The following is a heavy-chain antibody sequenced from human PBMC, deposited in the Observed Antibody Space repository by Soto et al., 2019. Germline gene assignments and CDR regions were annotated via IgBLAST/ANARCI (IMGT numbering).Heavy chain of an antibody. Sequence: QVQLVESGGGVVQPGRSLRLSCAASGFTFSSYGMHWVRQAPGKGLEWVAVIWYDGSNKYYADSVKGRFTISRDNSKNTLYLQMNSLRAEDTAVYYCASTPGIAVARPGMDVWGQGTTVTVSS. CDR3: ASTPGIAVARPGMDV. D-gene: IGHD6-19*01. J-gene: IGHJ6*02. CDR2: IWYDGSNK. V-gene: IGHV3-33*01. CDR1: GFTFSSYG.